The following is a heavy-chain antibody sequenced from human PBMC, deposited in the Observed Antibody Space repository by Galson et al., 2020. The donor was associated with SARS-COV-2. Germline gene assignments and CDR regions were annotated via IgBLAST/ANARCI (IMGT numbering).Heavy chain of an antibody. CDR2: IFGSGSNR. J-gene: IGHJ2*01. V-gene: IGHV3-21*01. CDR1: GFTFSDYT. Sequence: GESLKISCAASGFTFSDYTMIWVRQAPGKGLEWVSSIFGSGSNRYYADSVKGRFTISRDSAKSSLYLQMNSLGVDDTAVYYCARDLGPAPMIKWYFDLWGRGALVTVSS. D-gene: IGHD3-16*01. CDR3: ARDLGPAPMIKWYFDL.